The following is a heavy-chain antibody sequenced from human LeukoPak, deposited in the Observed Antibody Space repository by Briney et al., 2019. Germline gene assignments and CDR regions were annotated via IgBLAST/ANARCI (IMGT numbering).Heavy chain of an antibody. CDR1: GYSFISYG. CDR3: ARGHDWSGAGYCSGGSCYRDEYFQH. V-gene: IGHV1-18*01. J-gene: IGHJ1*01. Sequence: ASVKVSCKASGYSFISYGISWVRQAPGQGLEWMGWTSPYNGNTNYAQKVQGRVTMTTDTSTSTAYMGLRSLRSDDTAVYYCARGHDWSGAGYCSGGSCYRDEYFQHWGQGTLVTVSS. CDR2: TSPYNGNT. D-gene: IGHD2-15*01.